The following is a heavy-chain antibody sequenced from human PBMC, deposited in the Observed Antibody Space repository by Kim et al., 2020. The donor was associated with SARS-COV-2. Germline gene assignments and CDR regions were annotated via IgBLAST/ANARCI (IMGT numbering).Heavy chain of an antibody. D-gene: IGHD2-2*02. CDR3: AKDPYCYRTSCYIQYYYYYMDV. CDR1: GFTFSSYG. V-gene: IGHV3-23*01. CDR2: ISGSGGST. J-gene: IGHJ6*03. Sequence: GGSLRLSCAASGFTFSSYGMSWVRQAPGKGLEWVSAISGSGGSTYYADSVKGRFTISRDNSKNTLYLQMNSLRAEDTAVYYCAKDPYCYRTSCYIQYYYYYMDVWGKGTTVTVSS.